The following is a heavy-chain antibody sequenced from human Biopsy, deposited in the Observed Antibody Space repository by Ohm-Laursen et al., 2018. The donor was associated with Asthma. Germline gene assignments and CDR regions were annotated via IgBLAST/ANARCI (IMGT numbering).Heavy chain of an antibody. CDR3: ARTFHFWSPYHAEHYRL. Sequence: SLRLSCSASGFTFGDYWMSWVRQVPGKGLEWVANIKHDGTEENHVDSLKGRFTISRDNAKNSLYLQMNSLRAEDTAVYYCARTFHFWSPYHAEHYRLWGQGTLVTVSS. V-gene: IGHV3-7*01. D-gene: IGHD3-3*02. J-gene: IGHJ1*01. CDR2: IKHDGTEE. CDR1: GFTFGDYW.